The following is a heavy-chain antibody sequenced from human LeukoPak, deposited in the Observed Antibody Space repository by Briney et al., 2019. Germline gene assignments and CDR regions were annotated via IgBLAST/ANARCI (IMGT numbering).Heavy chain of an antibody. Sequence: GASVKVSCKASGGTFSSYAISWVRQAPGQGLEWMGGIIPIFGTANYAQKFQGRVTITTDESTSTAYMELSSLRSEDTAVYYCAIGGYYDSSGYYPNFDYWGQGTLVTVSS. CDR2: IIPIFGTA. J-gene: IGHJ4*02. V-gene: IGHV1-69*05. CDR3: AIGGYYDSSGYYPNFDY. CDR1: GGTFSSYA. D-gene: IGHD3-22*01.